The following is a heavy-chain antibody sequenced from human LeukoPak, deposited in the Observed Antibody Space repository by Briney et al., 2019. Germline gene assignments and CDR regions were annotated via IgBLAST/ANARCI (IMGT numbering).Heavy chain of an antibody. CDR2: ISSSSSYI. D-gene: IGHD3-10*01. J-gene: IGHJ4*02. CDR3: ARDGSGSYFVDY. CDR1: GFTFSSYS. V-gene: IGHV3-21*01. Sequence: GGSLRHSCAASGFTFSSYSMNWVRQAPGKGLEWVSSISSSSSYIYYADSVKGRFTISRDNAKNSLYLQMNSLRAEDTAVYYCARDGSGSYFVDYWGQGTLVTVSS.